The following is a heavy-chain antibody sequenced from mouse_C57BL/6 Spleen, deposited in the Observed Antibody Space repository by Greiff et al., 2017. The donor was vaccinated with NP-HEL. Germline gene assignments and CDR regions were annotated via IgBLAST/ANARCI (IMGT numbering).Heavy chain of an antibody. CDR3: TRPESLIYGSSSSFAY. CDR2: IRNKANNHAT. J-gene: IGHJ3*01. Sequence: EVKVEESGGGLVQPGGSMKLSCAASGFTFSDAWMDWVRQSPEKGLEWVAEIRNKANNHATYYAESVKGRFTISRDDSKSSVYLQMNSLRAEDTGIYYGTRPESLIYGSSSSFAYWGQGTLVTVSA. CDR1: GFTFSDAW. V-gene: IGHV6-6*01. D-gene: IGHD1-1*01.